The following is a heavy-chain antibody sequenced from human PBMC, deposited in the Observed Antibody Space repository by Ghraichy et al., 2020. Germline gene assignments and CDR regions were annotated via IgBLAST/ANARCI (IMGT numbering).Heavy chain of an antibody. Sequence: LSLTCAASGFTFSSYGMHWVRQAPGKGLEWVAVIWYDGNNKYYADSVKGRFTISRDNSKNTLYLQMNSLRAEDTAVYFCARDPRARPDHYFDYWGRGTLVTVSS. J-gene: IGHJ4*02. CDR2: IWYDGNNK. CDR1: GFTFSSYG. D-gene: IGHD6-6*01. V-gene: IGHV3-33*01. CDR3: ARDPRARPDHYFDY.